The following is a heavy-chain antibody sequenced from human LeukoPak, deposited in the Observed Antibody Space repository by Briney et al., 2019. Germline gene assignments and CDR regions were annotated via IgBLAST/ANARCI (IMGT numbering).Heavy chain of an antibody. CDR3: ARRIVVVTTDNWFDP. V-gene: IGHV4-34*01. J-gene: IGHJ5*02. CDR2: INHSGST. Sequence: SETLSLPCAVYGGSFSGYYWSWIRQPPGKGLEWIGEINHSGSTNYNPSLKSRVTISVDTSKNQFSLKLSSVTAADTAVYYCARRIVVVTTDNWFDPWGQGTLVTVSS. D-gene: IGHD3-22*01. CDR1: GGSFSGYY.